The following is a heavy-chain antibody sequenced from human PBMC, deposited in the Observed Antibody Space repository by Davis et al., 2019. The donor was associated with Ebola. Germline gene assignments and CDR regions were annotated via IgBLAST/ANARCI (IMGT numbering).Heavy chain of an antibody. CDR2: INPSGGST. J-gene: IGHJ6*02. CDR1: GYTFTSYY. D-gene: IGHD1-1*01. Sequence: ASVKVSCKASGYTFTSYYMHWVRQAPGQGLEWMGIINPSGGSTSYAQKFQGRVTMTRDTSTSTVYMELSSLRSEDTAVYYCARDQFHGNYYYFYGMDVWGQGTTVTVSS. CDR3: ARDQFHGNYYYFYGMDV. V-gene: IGHV1-46*01.